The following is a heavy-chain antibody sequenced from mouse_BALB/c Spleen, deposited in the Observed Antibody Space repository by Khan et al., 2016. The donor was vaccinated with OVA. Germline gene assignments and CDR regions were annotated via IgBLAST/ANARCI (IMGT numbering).Heavy chain of an antibody. CDR1: GFTFSSYS. Sequence: EVVLVESGGDLVKPGGSLKLSCAASGFTFSSYSMSWVRQTPDKRLEWVATISSGADYTYYPDSVKGRFTISRDNAKNTLYLQMSSLKAEDTAMYYCASHLTGSFAYWGQGTLVTVSA. D-gene: IGHD4-1*01. CDR2: ISSGADYT. V-gene: IGHV5-6*01. J-gene: IGHJ3*01. CDR3: ASHLTGSFAY.